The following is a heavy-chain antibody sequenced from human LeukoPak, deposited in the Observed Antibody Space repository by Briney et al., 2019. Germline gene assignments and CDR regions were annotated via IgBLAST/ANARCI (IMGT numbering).Heavy chain of an antibody. CDR1: GFTFSSYS. Sequence: PRESLRLSCAASGFTFSSYSMNWVRQAPGKGLEWVSSISSSSSYIYYADSVKGRFTISRDNAKNSLYLQMNSLRAEDTAVYYCARDDGSGSPDYWGQGTLVTVSS. V-gene: IGHV3-21*01. J-gene: IGHJ4*02. D-gene: IGHD3-10*01. CDR3: ARDDGSGSPDY. CDR2: ISSSSSYI.